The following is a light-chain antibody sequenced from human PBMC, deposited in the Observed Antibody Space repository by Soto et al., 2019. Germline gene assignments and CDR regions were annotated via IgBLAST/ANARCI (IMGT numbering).Light chain of an antibody. J-gene: IGKJ4*01. CDR1: QSISSNY. CDR2: GAS. V-gene: IGKV3-20*01. CDR3: HQYGISP. Sequence: EIVFTPSPGPLSLSPGGRATRSCRASQSISSNYLAWYQQKPGQAPRLLIYGASSRATGIPDRFSGSGSGTEFSLTISRLEPEDFAVYYCHQYGISPFGGGTKVDIK.